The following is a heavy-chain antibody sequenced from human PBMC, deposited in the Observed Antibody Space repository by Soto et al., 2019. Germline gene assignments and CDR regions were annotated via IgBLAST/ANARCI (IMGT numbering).Heavy chain of an antibody. J-gene: IGHJ3*02. CDR2: ISSSSSTI. CDR1: EVTISSYS. CDR3: ARDVRTIFGVVIIVDPHIGDAFDI. D-gene: IGHD3-3*01. Sequence: PGGSMRHCNAAAEVTISSYSMSWIRQNQGKGLEWVSYISSSSSTIYYADSVKGRFTISRDNAKNSLYLQMNRLRAEDTAVYYCARDVRTIFGVVIIVDPHIGDAFDIWGQGTMVTVSS. V-gene: IGHV3-48*01.